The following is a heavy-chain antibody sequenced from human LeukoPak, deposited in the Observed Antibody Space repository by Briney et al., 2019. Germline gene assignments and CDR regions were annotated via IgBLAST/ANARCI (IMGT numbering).Heavy chain of an antibody. CDR3: ARRGDSSGYSFDP. CDR1: GYSFTSYW. J-gene: IGHJ5*02. Sequence: GESLKISCKGSGYSFTSYWIGWVRQMPGKGLEWMGIIYPGDSDTSYSPSFQGQVTISADKSISTAYLQWSSLKASDTTMYYCARRGDSSGYSFDPWGQGTLVTVSS. V-gene: IGHV5-51*01. D-gene: IGHD3-22*01. CDR2: IYPGDSDT.